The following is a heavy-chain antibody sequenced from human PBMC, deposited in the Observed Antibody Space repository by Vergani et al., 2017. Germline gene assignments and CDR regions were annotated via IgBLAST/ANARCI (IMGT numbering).Heavy chain of an antibody. J-gene: IGHJ4*02. CDR1: GYSFTSYW. Sequence: EVQLVQSGAEVKKPGESLKISCNGSGYSFTSYWIGWVRQMPGKGLEWMGIIYPGDSDTRYSPSFQGQVTISADKSISTAYLQWSSLKASDTAMYYCARLSSGWLSNNYFDYRGQGTLVTVSS. D-gene: IGHD6-19*01. V-gene: IGHV5-51*01. CDR2: IYPGDSDT. CDR3: ARLSSGWLSNNYFDY.